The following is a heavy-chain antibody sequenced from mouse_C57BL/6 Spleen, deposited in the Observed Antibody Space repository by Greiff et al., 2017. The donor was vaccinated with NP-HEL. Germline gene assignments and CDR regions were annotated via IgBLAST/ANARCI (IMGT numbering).Heavy chain of an antibody. CDR3: ALFPYSNYGAWFAY. CDR2: IYPGSGST. CDR1: GYTFTSYW. V-gene: IGHV1-55*01. Sequence: QVQLKQPGAELVKPGASVKMSCKASGYTFTSYWITWVKQRPGQGLEWIGDIYPGSGSTNYNEKFKSKATLTVDTSSSTAYMQLSSLTSEDSAVYYCALFPYSNYGAWFAYWGQGTLVTVSA. D-gene: IGHD2-5*01. J-gene: IGHJ3*01.